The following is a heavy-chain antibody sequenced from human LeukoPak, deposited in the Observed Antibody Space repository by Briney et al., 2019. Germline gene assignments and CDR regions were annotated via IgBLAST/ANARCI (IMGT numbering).Heavy chain of an antibody. J-gene: IGHJ4*02. CDR3: AKDGVGATSLDC. CDR1: GFTFSTYS. V-gene: IGHV3-48*01. D-gene: IGHD1-26*01. CDR2: ISSSSVTI. Sequence: PGGSLRLSCAASGFTFSTYSMNWVRQAPGKGLEWVSYISSSSVTIYYADSVKGRSTISRDNAKNSLYLQMNSLRAEDTAVYYCAKDGVGATSLDCWGQGTLVTVSS.